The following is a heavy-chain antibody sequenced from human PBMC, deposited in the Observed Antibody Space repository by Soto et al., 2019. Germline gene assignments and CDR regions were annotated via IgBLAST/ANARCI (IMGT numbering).Heavy chain of an antibody. CDR1: GFTFSSYG. CDR3: ASYLYYGSGSRPGY. D-gene: IGHD3-10*01. V-gene: IGHV3-33*01. CDR2: IWYDGRNK. Sequence: PGGSLRLSCAASGFTFSSYGMHWVRQAPGKGLEWMAVIWYDGRNKYSAGSVKGRFTISRDNSKNTLYLQMNSLRAEDTAVYYCASYLYYGSGSRPGYWGQGTLVTVSS. J-gene: IGHJ4*02.